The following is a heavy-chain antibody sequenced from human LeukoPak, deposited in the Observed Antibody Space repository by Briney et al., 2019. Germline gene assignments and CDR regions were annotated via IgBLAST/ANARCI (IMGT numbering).Heavy chain of an antibody. CDR1: GGSIRSTSYY. CDR2: IYYSGST. J-gene: IGHJ6*03. V-gene: IGHV4-39*01. CDR3: GRLFYDFWSGHYYYYMDV. Sequence: SETLSLPCTFSGGSIRSTSYYWGWIRQPPGKGLEWIGSIYYSGSTYYNPSLKSRVTISVDTSKNQFSLKLSSVTAADTAVYYCGRLFYDFWSGHYYYYMDVWGKGTTVTVSS. D-gene: IGHD3-3*01.